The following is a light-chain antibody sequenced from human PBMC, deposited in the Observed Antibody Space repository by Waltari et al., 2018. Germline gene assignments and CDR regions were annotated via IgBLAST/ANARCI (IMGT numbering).Light chain of an antibody. V-gene: IGKV1-39*01. CDR1: QSTNIY. CDR2: AAS. Sequence: DIQMTQSPSSLSASVGDRVTITCRASQSTNIYLNWYQQKPGKAPELLIYAASSLQSGVPSRFSGSGSGTDFTLTIGSLQPEDFATYYCQQSFNIPLTFGGGTKVQIK. J-gene: IGKJ4*01. CDR3: QQSFNIPLT.